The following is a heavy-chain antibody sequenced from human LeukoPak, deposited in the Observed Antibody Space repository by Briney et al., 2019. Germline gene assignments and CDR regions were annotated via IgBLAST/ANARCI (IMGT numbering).Heavy chain of an antibody. CDR1: GFTFSSYE. V-gene: IGHV3-48*03. CDR2: ISSSGSTK. D-gene: IGHD3-10*02. Sequence: GGSLRLSCAASGFTFSSYEMNWVRQAPGKGLEWVSYISSSGSTKYYEDSVKGRFTISRDKAKISLYLQMNSLRAEDTAVYYCAELGITMIGGVWGKGTTVTISS. CDR3: AELGITMIGGV. J-gene: IGHJ6*04.